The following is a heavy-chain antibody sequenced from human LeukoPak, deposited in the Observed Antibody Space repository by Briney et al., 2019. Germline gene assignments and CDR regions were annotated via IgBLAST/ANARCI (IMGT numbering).Heavy chain of an antibody. Sequence: ASETLSLTCTVSGGSISSYYWSWIRQPPGKGLEWIGYIYYSGSTNYNPSLKSRVTISVDTSKNQFSLKLSSVTAADTAVYYCARALVVPAAMVNWFDPWGQGTLVTASS. J-gene: IGHJ5*02. V-gene: IGHV4-59*01. CDR3: ARALVVPAAMVNWFDP. CDR1: GGSISSYY. D-gene: IGHD2-2*01. CDR2: IYYSGST.